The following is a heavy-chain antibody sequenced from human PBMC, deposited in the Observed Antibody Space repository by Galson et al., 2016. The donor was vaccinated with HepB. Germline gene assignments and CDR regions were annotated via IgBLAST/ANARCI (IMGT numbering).Heavy chain of an antibody. Sequence: SLRLSCAASGFTFSSYAMHWVRQAXGKGLEWVAVISYDGNNKYYADSVKGRFTISRDNSKNTLYLQMNSLRAEDTAVYYCARKELYYYYYGMDVWGQGTTVTVSS. CDR2: ISYDGNNK. J-gene: IGHJ6*02. CDR1: GFTFSSYA. CDR3: ARKELYYYYYGMDV. D-gene: IGHD1-7*01. V-gene: IGHV3-30-3*01.